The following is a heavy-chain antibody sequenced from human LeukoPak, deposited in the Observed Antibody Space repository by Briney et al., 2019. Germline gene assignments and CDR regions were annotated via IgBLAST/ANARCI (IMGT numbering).Heavy chain of an antibody. V-gene: IGHV1-18*01. CDR2: ISAYNGNT. CDR1: GYTFTSYG. CDR3: ARVVGAEVLALAPVDY. J-gene: IGHJ4*02. D-gene: IGHD1-26*01. Sequence: GASVKVSCKASGYTFTSYGISWVRQAPGQGLEWMGWISAYNGNTNYAQKLQGRVTMTTDTSTSTAYMELRSLRSDDTAVYYCARVVGAEVLALAPVDYWGQGTLVTVSS.